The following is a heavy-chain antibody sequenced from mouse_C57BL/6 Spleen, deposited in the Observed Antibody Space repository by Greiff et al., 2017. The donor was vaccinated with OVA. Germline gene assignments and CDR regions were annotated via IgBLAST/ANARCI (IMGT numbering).Heavy chain of an antibody. CDR2: IYPGSGNT. D-gene: IGHD4-1*01. J-gene: IGHJ3*01. CDR3: ARDDNWSWFAY. CDR1: GYSFTSYY. V-gene: IGHV1-66*01. Sequence: QVQLQQSGPELVKPGASVKISCKASGYSFTSYYIHWVKQRPGQGLEWIGWIYPGSGNTKYNEKFKGKATLTADTSSSTAYMQLSSLTSEDSAVYYCARDDNWSWFAYWGQGTLVTVSA.